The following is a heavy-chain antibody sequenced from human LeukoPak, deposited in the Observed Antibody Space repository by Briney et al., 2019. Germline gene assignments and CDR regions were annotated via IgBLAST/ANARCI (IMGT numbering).Heavy chain of an antibody. V-gene: IGHV3-74*01. CDR3: ARDRNIVVVPAALPSSYYGMDV. D-gene: IGHD2-2*01. Sequence: PGGSLRLSCAASGFTFSGYWMHWVRQAPGKGLVWVSRINSDGSSTSYADSVKGRFTISRDNAKNTLYLQMNSLRAEDTAVYYCARDRNIVVVPAALPSSYYGMDVWGKGTTVTVSS. CDR2: INSDGSST. CDR1: GFTFSGYW. J-gene: IGHJ6*04.